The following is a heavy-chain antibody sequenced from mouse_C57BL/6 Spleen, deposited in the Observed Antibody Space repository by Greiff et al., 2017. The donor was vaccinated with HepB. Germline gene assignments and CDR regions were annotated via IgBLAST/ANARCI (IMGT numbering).Heavy chain of an antibody. CDR3: ERLYDYLFDY. CDR2: INPNNGGT. J-gene: IGHJ2*01. D-gene: IGHD2-4*01. Sequence: VQLQQSGPELVKPGASVKISCKASGYTFTDYYMNWVKQSHGKSLEWIGDINPNNGGTSYNQKFKGKATLTVDKSSSTAYMELRSLTSEDSAVYYCERLYDYLFDYWGQGTTLTVSS. V-gene: IGHV1-26*01. CDR1: GYTFTDYY.